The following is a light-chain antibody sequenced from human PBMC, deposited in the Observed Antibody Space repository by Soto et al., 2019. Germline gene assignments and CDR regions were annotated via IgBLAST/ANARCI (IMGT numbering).Light chain of an antibody. CDR1: QTISSW. CDR2: DAS. CDR3: QQHHTSSIT. Sequence: GDRVTITLRASQTISSWLAWYQQKPGKAPTLLIYDASTLERGVPSRFSGTGSGTEFTLSIDSLQPDDFATYYCQQHHTSSITFRQGTRLEIK. J-gene: IGKJ5*01. V-gene: IGKV1-5*01.